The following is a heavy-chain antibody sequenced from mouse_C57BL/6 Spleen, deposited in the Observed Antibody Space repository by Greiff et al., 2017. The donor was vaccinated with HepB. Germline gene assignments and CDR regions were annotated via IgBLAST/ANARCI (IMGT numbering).Heavy chain of an antibody. V-gene: IGHV5-17*01. CDR1: GFTFSDYG. D-gene: IGHD1-1*01. CDR2: ISSGSSTI. Sequence: EVKLLESGGGLLKPVGSLKLSCAAPGFTFSDYGMHWVRQAPEKGLEWVAYISSGSSTIYYADTVKGRFTISRDNAKNTLFQQMTSLRSEDTALYCCAKTDYYCSTPFGYWGQGTLVTVSA. J-gene: IGHJ3*01. CDR3: AKTDYYCSTPFGY.